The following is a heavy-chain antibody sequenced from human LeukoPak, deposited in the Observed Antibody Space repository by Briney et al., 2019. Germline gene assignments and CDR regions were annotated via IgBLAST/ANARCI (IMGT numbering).Heavy chain of an antibody. CDR2: ISTDGSTT. CDR3: VREATAEYYFDY. CDR1: GFTFSSYE. V-gene: IGHV3-48*03. Sequence: PGGSLRLSCAASGFTFSSYEMHWFRQVPGKGLEWISYISTDGSTTNYAESVRGRFTISRDNAKYALYLQMNSLRGGDTAFYYCVREATAEYYFDYWGQGTLVTVSS. J-gene: IGHJ4*02. D-gene: IGHD6-13*01.